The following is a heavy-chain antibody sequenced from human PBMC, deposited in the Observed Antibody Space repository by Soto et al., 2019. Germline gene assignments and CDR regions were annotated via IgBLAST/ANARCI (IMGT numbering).Heavy chain of an antibody. Sequence: QVQLQESGPGLVKPSQTLSLTCTVSGGSISSYYWSWIRQPPGKGLEWIGYIYYSGSTNYNHSRKSRVTISVDTSKNQFSLKLSSVPAADTAVYYCARELFGRSVWFDPWGQGPLVTVSS. D-gene: IGHD3-10*01. CDR3: ARELFGRSVWFDP. V-gene: IGHV4-59*01. J-gene: IGHJ5*02. CDR2: IYYSGST. CDR1: GGSISSYY.